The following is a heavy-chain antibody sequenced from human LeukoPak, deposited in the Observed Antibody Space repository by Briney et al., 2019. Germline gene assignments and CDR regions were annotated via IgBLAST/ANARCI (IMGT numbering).Heavy chain of an antibody. CDR2: IYYSGST. Sequence: SETLSLTCTVSGGSISSYYWSWIRQPPGKGLEWIGYIYYSGSTNYNPSLKSRVTISVDTSKNQLSLKLSYVTAADTAIYYCARHSKTYYAFDYWGQGTLVTVSS. V-gene: IGHV4-59*08. D-gene: IGHD1-26*01. CDR1: GGSISSYY. J-gene: IGHJ4*02. CDR3: ARHSKTYYAFDY.